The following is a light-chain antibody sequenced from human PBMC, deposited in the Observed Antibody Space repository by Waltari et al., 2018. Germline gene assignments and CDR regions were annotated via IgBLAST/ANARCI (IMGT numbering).Light chain of an antibody. CDR3: QQRADWPPYT. Sequence: ETVLTQSPANMSLSPGETVTLSCRARQSINNWLAWYQQRPGQPPRLLIYDASARATGIPARFSGSGSGTDFTLTISSLEPEDFAVYYCQQRADWPPYTFGQGTKLEI. J-gene: IGKJ2*01. CDR1: QSINNW. CDR2: DAS. V-gene: IGKV3-11*01.